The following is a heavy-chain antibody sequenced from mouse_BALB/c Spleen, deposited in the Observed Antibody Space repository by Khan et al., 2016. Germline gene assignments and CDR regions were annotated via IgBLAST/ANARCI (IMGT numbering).Heavy chain of an antibody. CDR3: TRESSYPF. D-gene: IGHD2-10*01. V-gene: IGHV14-3*02. CDR2: IEPANVNT. J-gene: IGHJ2*01. CDR1: GFNIKDTY. Sequence: IQLVQSGAELVKPGASVKLSCTASGFNIKDTYMHWVKQRPEQGQEWMGRIEPANVNTKDDPKFQGKANRTAETYSKTAYLQLSSQTPEDTAVYSCTRESSYPFWCQCTTLTVSS.